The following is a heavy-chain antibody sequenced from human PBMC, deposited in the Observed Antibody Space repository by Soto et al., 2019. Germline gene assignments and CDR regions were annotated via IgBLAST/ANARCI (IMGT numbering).Heavy chain of an antibody. CDR3: ARDRRVQGDAGYYYGMDV. J-gene: IGHJ6*02. CDR1: GYTFTSYY. V-gene: IGHV1-46*01. D-gene: IGHD1-1*01. Sequence: ASVKVSCKASGYTFTSYYMHWVRQAPGQGLEWMGIINPSGGSTSYAQKFQGRVTMTRDTSTSTVYMELSSLRSEDTAVYYCARDRRVQGDAGYYYGMDVWGQGTTVTVSS. CDR2: INPSGGST.